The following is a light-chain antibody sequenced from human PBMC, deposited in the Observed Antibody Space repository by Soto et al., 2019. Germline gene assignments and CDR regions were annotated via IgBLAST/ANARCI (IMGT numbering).Light chain of an antibody. Sequence: DIQMTQSPSSLSASVGDRVTITWGASQSISSFLTWYQQKAGKAPKLLIYAASSLQSGVPSRFSGSGYGTDFNLTISSLQTEDFASYYCQQSFSTPPTFGQGTKVDIK. CDR1: QSISSF. CDR2: AAS. V-gene: IGKV1-39*01. CDR3: QQSFSTPPT. J-gene: IGKJ1*01.